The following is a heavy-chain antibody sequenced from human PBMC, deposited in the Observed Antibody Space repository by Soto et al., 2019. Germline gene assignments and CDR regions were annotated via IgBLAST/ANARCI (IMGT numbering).Heavy chain of an antibody. CDR1: GYTFTSYY. D-gene: IGHD6-19*01. CDR2: INPGGGIT. CDR3: ARGLAVAYSPALL. Sequence: QVQLEQSGAEVKNPGASVKVSCKASGYTFTSYYMHWVRQAPGQGLEWKGVINPGGGITSYAENLHGRVTMTRDTSTSTAYMELSSLRSEDTAIYYCARGLAVAYSPALLWGQGTLLTVYS. J-gene: IGHJ4*02. V-gene: IGHV1-46*01.